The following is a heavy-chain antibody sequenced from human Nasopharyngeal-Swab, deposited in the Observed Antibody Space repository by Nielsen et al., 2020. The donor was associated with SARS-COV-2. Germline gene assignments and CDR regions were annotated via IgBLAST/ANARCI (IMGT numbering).Heavy chain of an antibody. J-gene: IGHJ6*03. D-gene: IGHD4-23*01. CDR2: ISAYNGNT. Sequence: WVRQAPGQGLEWMGWISAYNGNTNYAQKLQGRVTMTTDTSTSTAYMELRSLRSDDTAVYYCARVKLIRYYYYMDVWGKGTTVTVSS. V-gene: IGHV1-18*01. CDR3: ARVKLIRYYYYMDV.